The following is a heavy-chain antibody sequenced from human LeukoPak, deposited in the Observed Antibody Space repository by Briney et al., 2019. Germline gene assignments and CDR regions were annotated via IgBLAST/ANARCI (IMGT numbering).Heavy chain of an antibody. V-gene: IGHV3-48*03. D-gene: IGHD4-17*01. Sequence: PGGSLRLSCAASGFTFSSYEMNWVRQAPGKGLEWVSYISSSASIIFYADSVKGRFTISRDNAKNSLYLQMNSLRAEDTAVYYCARDPDGDYYFDYWGQGTLVTVSS. CDR3: ARDPDGDYYFDY. CDR1: GFTFSSYE. CDR2: ISSSASII. J-gene: IGHJ4*02.